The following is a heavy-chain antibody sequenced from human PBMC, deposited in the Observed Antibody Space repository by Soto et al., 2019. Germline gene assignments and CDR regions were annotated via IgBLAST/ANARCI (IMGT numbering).Heavy chain of an antibody. Sequence: QVQLQESGPGLVKPSQTLSLTCTVSGGSISTVNYWWSWIRQSPDMGLEWIGHIYNGGRTYNNPSLESRVTMSVDTSKNQLSRTLSSVSAADTAVYYCARGPSGDKVDSWGQGTLVTVSS. CDR3: ARGPSGDKVDS. J-gene: IGHJ4*02. CDR1: GGSISTVNYW. V-gene: IGHV4-30-4*01. D-gene: IGHD7-27*01. CDR2: IYNGGRT.